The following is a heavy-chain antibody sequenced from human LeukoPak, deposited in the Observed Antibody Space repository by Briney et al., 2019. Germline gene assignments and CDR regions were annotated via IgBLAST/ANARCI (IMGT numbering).Heavy chain of an antibody. D-gene: IGHD3-10*01. CDR3: ARVGYYSSGPFSYFDY. V-gene: IGHV3-30*19. J-gene: IGHJ4*02. Sequence: GRSLRLSCAASGFTFSRYGMHWVRQAPGKGLEWVAVISYDGSNEYYAESVKGRFTISRDSSENTLYLEMNSLRVEDTAVYYCARVGYYSSGPFSYFDYWGQGTLVTVSS. CDR2: ISYDGSNE. CDR1: GFTFSRYG.